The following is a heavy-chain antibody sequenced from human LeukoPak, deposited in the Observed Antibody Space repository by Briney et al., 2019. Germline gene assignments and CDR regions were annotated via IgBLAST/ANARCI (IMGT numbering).Heavy chain of an antibody. CDR2: IKRDGSEE. J-gene: IGHJ6*03. Sequence: GGSLRLSCTVSGFTFSDYWMSWVRQAPGKGLEWVANIKRDGSEEYYVDSVKGRFTLSRDNAKNSLFLQLSTLRAEDTAIYYCARIAATSRSQTYYFYYMDVWGKGTTVTVSS. CDR1: GFTFSDYW. CDR3: ARIAATSRSQTYYFYYMDV. D-gene: IGHD6-25*01. V-gene: IGHV3-7*01.